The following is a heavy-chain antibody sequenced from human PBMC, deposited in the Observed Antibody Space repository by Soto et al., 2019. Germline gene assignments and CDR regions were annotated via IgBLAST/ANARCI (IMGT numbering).Heavy chain of an antibody. D-gene: IGHD4-17*01. CDR2: FYPGDSDT. Sequence: GESLKISCQGSGYYFPSYWIGWVRQMPGKGLEWMGIFYPGDSDTRYSPSFHGQVPISADRSIGPASLKWRSLQPSAPARYSCAHTGNGAEGFDYWGQGTLVTVSS. V-gene: IGHV5-51*01. J-gene: IGHJ4*02. CDR1: GYYFPSYW. CDR3: AHTGNGAEGFDY.